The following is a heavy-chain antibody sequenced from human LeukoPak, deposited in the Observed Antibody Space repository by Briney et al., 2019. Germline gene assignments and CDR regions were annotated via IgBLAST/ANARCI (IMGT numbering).Heavy chain of an antibody. J-gene: IGHJ4*02. CDR1: GFTFTDYT. CDR3: ARAPVAGPCYFDF. V-gene: IGHV3-21*01. D-gene: IGHD6-19*01. Sequence: GGSLRLSCAASGFTFTDYTTNWVRQAPGRGLEWVSSMSGGGAYIYYADSVRGRFTISRDNAKNSLYLQMNSLRAEDTAVYYCARAPVAGPCYFDFWGQGALVTVSS. CDR2: MSGGGAYI.